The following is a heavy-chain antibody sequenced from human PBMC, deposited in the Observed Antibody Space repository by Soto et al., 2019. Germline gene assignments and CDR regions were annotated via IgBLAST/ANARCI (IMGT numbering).Heavy chain of an antibody. Sequence: GGSLRLSCAASGFTFSSYSMNWVRQAPGKGLEWVSSISSSGSYIYYADSVKGRFTISRDNAKNSLYLQMNSLRAEDTAVYYCARVRVGSSSNFDYWGQGTLVTVSS. V-gene: IGHV3-21*01. J-gene: IGHJ4*02. CDR3: ARVRVGSSSNFDY. D-gene: IGHD6-6*01. CDR1: GFTFSSYS. CDR2: ISSSGSYI.